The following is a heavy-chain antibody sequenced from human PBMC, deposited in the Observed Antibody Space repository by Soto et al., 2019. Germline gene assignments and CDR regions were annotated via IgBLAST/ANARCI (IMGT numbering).Heavy chain of an antibody. Sequence: GASVKVSCKASGYAFTRFTIHWVRQAPGQRLEWMGSINTGNGSTRFLQKFQGRVTFTRDTSANTAYMELSSLISEDTAVYYCARPKDYDDCLDLWGQGTLVTVSS. V-gene: IGHV1-3*04. J-gene: IGHJ4*02. CDR1: GYAFTRFT. CDR2: INTGNGST. CDR3: ARPKDYDDCLDL. D-gene: IGHD3-22*01.